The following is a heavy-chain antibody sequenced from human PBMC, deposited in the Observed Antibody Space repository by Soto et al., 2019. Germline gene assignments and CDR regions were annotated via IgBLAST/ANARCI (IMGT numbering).Heavy chain of an antibody. V-gene: IGHV3-11*06. CDR1: GITLSDFY. D-gene: IGHD5-18*01. J-gene: IGHJ4*02. CDR2: ISPGSNYR. CDR3: ARWNVQHDSYGYF. Sequence: PGGSLRLSCAASGITLSDFYMTWVRQAPGQGLEWLSYISPGSNYREYADSVKGRHIISRDNSKNTLYLQMNSLRGEDTAVYYCARWNVQHDSYGYFWGQGTQVTVSS.